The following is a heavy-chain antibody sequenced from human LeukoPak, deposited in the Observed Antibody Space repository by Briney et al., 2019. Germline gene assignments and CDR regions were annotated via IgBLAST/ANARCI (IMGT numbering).Heavy chain of an antibody. D-gene: IGHD3-22*01. CDR3: ARNEGTYYYDSSGYYFDY. V-gene: IGHV3-21*01. J-gene: IGHJ4*02. Sequence: GSPRPSCAASGFPLSNYSMNWVRQAPGKGLEWVPSISSSSSYIYYADSVKGRFTISRDNAKNSLYLQMNSLRAEDTAVYYCARNEGTYYYDSSGYYFDYWGQGTLVTVSS. CDR2: ISSSSSYI. CDR1: GFPLSNYS.